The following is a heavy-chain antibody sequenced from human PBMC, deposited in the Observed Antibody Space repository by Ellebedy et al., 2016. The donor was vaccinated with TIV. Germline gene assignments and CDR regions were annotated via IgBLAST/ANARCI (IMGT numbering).Heavy chain of an antibody. CDR1: GDSVTSSSYY. CDR3: AREWQLLPYSVLNV. CDR2: ISNSGKT. J-gene: IGHJ3*01. V-gene: IGHV4-31*03. Sequence: SETLSLXCSVSGDSVTSSSYYWTWIRQRPGRGLEWIGYISNSGKTYYNSSLKSRVDFSLDTSKNQFSLKLSSMTAADAAVYYCAREWQLLPYSVLNVWGQGTVVTVSS. D-gene: IGHD5-24*01.